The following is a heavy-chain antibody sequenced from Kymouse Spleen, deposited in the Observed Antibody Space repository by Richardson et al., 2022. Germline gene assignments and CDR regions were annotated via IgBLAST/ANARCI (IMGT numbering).Heavy chain of an antibody. CDR2: ISWDGGST. CDR1: GFTFDDYT. Sequence: EVQLVESGGVVVQPGGSLRLSCAASGFTFDDYTMHWVRQAPGKGLEWVSLISWDGGSTYYADSVKGRFTISRDNSKNSLYLQMNSLRTEDTALYYCAKDIWAGTTLYYYYYYGMDVWGQGTTVTVSS. CDR3: AKDIWAGTTLYYYYYYGMDV. V-gene: IGHV3-43*01. D-gene: IGHD1-7*01. J-gene: IGHJ6*02.